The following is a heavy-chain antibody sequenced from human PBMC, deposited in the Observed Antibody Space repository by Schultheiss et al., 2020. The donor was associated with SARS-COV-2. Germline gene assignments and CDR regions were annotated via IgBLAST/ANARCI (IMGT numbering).Heavy chain of an antibody. CDR3: ARVHSSSWDQYYYGMDV. CDR1: EFTFSDYY. V-gene: IGHV3-11*04. Sequence: GESLKISCAASEFTFSDYYMSWIRQAPGKGLEWVSYISSSGSTIYYADSVKGRFTISRDNAKNSLYLQMNSLRAEDTAVYYCARVHSSSWDQYYYGMDVWGQGTTVTVSS. CDR2: ISSSGSTI. J-gene: IGHJ6*02. D-gene: IGHD6-13*01.